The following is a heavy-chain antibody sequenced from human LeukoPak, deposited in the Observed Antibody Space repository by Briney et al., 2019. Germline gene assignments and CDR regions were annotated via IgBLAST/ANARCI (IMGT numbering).Heavy chain of an antibody. J-gene: IGHJ4*02. V-gene: IGHV3-7*01. CDR1: GFSFSSSW. Sequence: GGSLRLSCAASGFSFSSSWMTWVRQAPGKGLEWVAHIKGDGSTKKYVDSVKGRFTISRDNTKNSLFLQLNSLRAEDTAVYYCVRDRGWFHFDLWGQGTLVTVSS. CDR2: IKGDGSTK. CDR3: VRDRGWFHFDL. D-gene: IGHD3-10*01.